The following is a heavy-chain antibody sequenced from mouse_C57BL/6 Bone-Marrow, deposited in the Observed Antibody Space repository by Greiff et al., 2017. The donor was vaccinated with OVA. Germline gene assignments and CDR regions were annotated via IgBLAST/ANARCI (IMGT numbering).Heavy chain of an antibody. CDR1: GYAFSSSW. Sequence: VKLVESGPELVKPGASVKISCKASGYAFSSSWMNWVKQRPGKGLEWIGRIYPGDGDTNYNGKFKGKATLTADKSSSTAYMQLSSLTSEDSAVYFCARFYYGNAMDYWGQGTSVTVSS. J-gene: IGHJ4*01. CDR2: IYPGDGDT. CDR3: ARFYYGNAMDY. D-gene: IGHD1-1*01. V-gene: IGHV1-82*01.